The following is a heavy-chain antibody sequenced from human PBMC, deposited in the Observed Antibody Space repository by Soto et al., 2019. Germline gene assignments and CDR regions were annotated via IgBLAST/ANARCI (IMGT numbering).Heavy chain of an antibody. D-gene: IGHD3-10*01. CDR2: IFDSGST. CDR1: GGSISGGVHS. Sequence: SETLSLTCTVSGGSISGGVHSWSWIRQPPGKGLEWIGSIFDSGSTYYNPSLKSRVTISVDTSKNQFSLRLRSVTAADAALYYCATVYYFGSGSHYNWFDPWGQGTLVTVSS. CDR3: ATVYYFGSGSHYNWFDP. J-gene: IGHJ5*02. V-gene: IGHV4-39*01.